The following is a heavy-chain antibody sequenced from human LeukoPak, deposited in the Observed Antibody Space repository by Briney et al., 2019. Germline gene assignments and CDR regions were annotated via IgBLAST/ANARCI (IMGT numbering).Heavy chain of an antibody. V-gene: IGHV3-23*01. CDR1: GFTFSSYA. CDR3: AKDSCSGGSCYEDY. Sequence: PGGSLRLSCAASGFTFSSYAMSWVRQAPGKGLEWVSGISGSGGSTYYADSVKGRFTISRDNSKKTLYLQMNSLTAEDTAVYYCAKDSCSGGSCYEDYWGQGTLATVSP. CDR2: ISGSGGST. J-gene: IGHJ4*02. D-gene: IGHD2-15*01.